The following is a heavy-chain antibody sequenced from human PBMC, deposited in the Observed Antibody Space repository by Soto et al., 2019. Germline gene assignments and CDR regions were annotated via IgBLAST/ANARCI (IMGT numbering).Heavy chain of an antibody. D-gene: IGHD2-21*02. CDR3: AKAGQHIVVVTAIQDY. J-gene: IGHJ4*02. Sequence: PGGSLRLSCAASGLTFSSYAMSWVRKEPGKGLEWVSAISGSGGSTYYADSVKGRFTISRDNSKNTLYLQMNSLRAEDTAVYYCAKAGQHIVVVTAIQDYWGQGTLVTVSS. CDR1: GLTFSSYA. CDR2: ISGSGGST. V-gene: IGHV3-23*01.